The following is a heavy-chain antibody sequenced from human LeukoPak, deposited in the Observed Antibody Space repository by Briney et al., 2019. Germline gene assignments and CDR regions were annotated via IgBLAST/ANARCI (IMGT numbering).Heavy chain of an antibody. V-gene: IGHV3-48*03. CDR2: ISSSGSTI. D-gene: IGHD5-18*01. J-gene: IGHJ4*02. Sequence: PGGSLRLSCAASGFTFSSYEMNWVRQAPGKGLEWVSYISSSGSTIYYADSVKGRFTISRDNAKNSLYLQINSLRAEDTAVYYCARERGYSYGYSDYWGQGTLVTVSS. CDR1: GFTFSSYE. CDR3: ARERGYSYGYSDY.